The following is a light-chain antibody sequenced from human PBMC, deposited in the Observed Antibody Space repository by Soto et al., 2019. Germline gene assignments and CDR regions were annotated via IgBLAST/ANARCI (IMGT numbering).Light chain of an antibody. CDR2: EGN. CDR1: SSDVGTYNL. J-gene: IGLJ2*01. V-gene: IGLV2-23*01. CDR3: CSYAPSRTLL. Sequence: QSARTQPASVSGSPGESITISRTGTSSDVGTYNLVTWYQQHPGRVPKLILYEGNKRPSGVSSRFSASKSGNTASLTISGLQAEDEADYFCCSYAPSRTLLFGGGTKVTVL.